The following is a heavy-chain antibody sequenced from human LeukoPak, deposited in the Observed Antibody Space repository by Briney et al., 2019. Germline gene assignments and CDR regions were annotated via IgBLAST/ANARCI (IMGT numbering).Heavy chain of an antibody. CDR3: TTLWDSSSWYRTDV. CDR1: GFTFSRYA. Sequence: GGSLRLSCATSGFTFSRYAMYWVRQAPGKGLEWVAVMAFDGSNEFYTDSVKGRFTISRDNSRNTLYLQMSSLRPEDTAVYYCTTLWDSSSWYRTDVWGQGTTVTVSS. CDR2: MAFDGSNE. D-gene: IGHD6-13*01. V-gene: IGHV3-30*04. J-gene: IGHJ6*02.